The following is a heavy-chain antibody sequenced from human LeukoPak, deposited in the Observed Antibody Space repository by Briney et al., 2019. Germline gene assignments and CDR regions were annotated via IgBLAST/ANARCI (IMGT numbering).Heavy chain of an antibody. Sequence: SETLSLTCTVSGGSISSGSYYWSWIRQPAGTGLEWIGRIYTSGSTNYNPSLKSRVTISLGTSNNQFSLKLTSVIAADTAVYYCARSPLVRFDYWGRGTLVTVSS. CDR3: ARSPLVRFDY. J-gene: IGHJ4*02. CDR1: GGSISSGSYY. CDR2: IYTSGST. V-gene: IGHV4-61*02.